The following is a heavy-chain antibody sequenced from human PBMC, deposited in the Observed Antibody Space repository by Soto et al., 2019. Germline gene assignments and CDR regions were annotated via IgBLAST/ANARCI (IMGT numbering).Heavy chain of an antibody. CDR3: SRDLMPNDRGLGDLAY. Sequence: GGSLRLSCAASGFTFRLYSMIWVRQAPGKGLEWVSSITSKTGDQYYADSVKGRFIISRDTTKNSLSLQVTSLRYEDTAVYYCSRDLMPNDRGLGDLAYWGQVTLVTVSS. D-gene: IGHD3-22*01. V-gene: IGHV3-21*06. CDR1: GFTFRLYS. J-gene: IGHJ4*02. CDR2: ITSKTGDQ.